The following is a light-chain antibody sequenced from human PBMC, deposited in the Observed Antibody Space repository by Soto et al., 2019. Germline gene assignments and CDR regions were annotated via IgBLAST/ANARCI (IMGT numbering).Light chain of an antibody. Sequence: QSALTQPASVSVSPGQSNTISCTGTSSDVGSYNFVSWFQQHPGKAPKLMIYEGSERPSGVSNRFSGSKPGNTASLTISGLQAEDEADYYCCSYAGSSTYVFGTGTKVT. CDR1: SSDVGSYNF. J-gene: IGLJ1*01. CDR3: CSYAGSSTYV. CDR2: EGS. V-gene: IGLV2-23*01.